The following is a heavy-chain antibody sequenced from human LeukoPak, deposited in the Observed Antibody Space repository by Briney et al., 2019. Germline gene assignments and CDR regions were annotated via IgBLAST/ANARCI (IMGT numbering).Heavy chain of an antibody. Sequence: TTSETLSLTCTVSGGSISGYYWSWIRQPPGKGLEWIGEIWHSGSTNYNPSLKSRVTMSVDKSKNQFSLKLSSVTAADTAVYYCVRKDDTTTYYFDYWGQGTLVTVSS. J-gene: IGHJ4*02. CDR1: GGSISGYY. CDR3: VRKDDTTTYYFDY. D-gene: IGHD1-26*01. CDR2: IWHSGST. V-gene: IGHV4-59*12.